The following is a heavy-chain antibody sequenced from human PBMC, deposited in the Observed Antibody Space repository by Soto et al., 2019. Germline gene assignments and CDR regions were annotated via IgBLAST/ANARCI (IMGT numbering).Heavy chain of an antibody. CDR3: AKGRLLWFGELLISY. J-gene: IGHJ4*02. D-gene: IGHD3-10*01. Sequence: QVQLVESGGGVVQPGRSLRLSCAASGFTFSSYGMHWVRQAPGKGLEWVAVISYDGSNKYYADSVKGRFTISRDNSKNTLCLQMNSLRAEDTAVYYCAKGRLLWFGELLISYWGQGTLVTVSS. V-gene: IGHV3-30*18. CDR1: GFTFSSYG. CDR2: ISYDGSNK.